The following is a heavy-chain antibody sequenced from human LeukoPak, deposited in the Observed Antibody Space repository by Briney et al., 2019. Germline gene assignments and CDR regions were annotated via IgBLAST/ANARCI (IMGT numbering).Heavy chain of an antibody. CDR1: GGSITGHY. CDR3: ARANHFDTIGYYFDL. V-gene: IGHV4-59*08. Sequence: SETLSLTCTVSGGSITGHYWSWIRQPPGEGLEWLGYIYYSGSTSYNPSVKSRVTISVDTSNNQFSLHLRSVTAADTAVYYCARANHFDTIGYYFDLWGQGALVTVSS. CDR2: IYYSGST. J-gene: IGHJ4*02. D-gene: IGHD3-22*01.